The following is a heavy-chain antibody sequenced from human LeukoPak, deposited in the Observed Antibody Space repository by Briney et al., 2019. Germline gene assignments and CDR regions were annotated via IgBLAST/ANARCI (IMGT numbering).Heavy chain of an antibody. V-gene: IGHV3-73*01. Sequence: PGGSLRLSCTASGSAFSGSAVHWVRQSSEKGLEWVGHNATATAYAASVEGRFTISRDDSKNTAYLQMNSLKTEDTALYFCTRDSGTYNWLDPWGQGTLVTVSS. J-gene: IGHJ5*02. CDR3: TRDSGTYNWLDP. D-gene: IGHD1-26*01. CDR1: GSAFSGSA. CDR2: NATAT.